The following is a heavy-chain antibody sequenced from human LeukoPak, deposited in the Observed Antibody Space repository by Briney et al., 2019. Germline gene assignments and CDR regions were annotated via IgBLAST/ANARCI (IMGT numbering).Heavy chain of an antibody. Sequence: GGSLRLSCAASGFTFSSFAMSWVRQAPGKGLEWVSVISGSGGSTYYADSVKGRFIISRDKSKNTLYLQMNSLRAEDTAVYYCAKIPSSWYYFDYWGQGTLVTVSS. J-gene: IGHJ4*02. CDR3: AKIPSSWYYFDY. D-gene: IGHD6-13*01. V-gene: IGHV3-23*01. CDR1: GFTFSSFA. CDR2: ISGSGGST.